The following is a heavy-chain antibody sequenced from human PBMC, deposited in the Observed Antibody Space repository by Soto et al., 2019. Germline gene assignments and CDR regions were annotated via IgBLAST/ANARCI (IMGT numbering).Heavy chain of an antibody. Sequence: EVQLVESGGGLVQTGGSLRLSCAASGFTFSSYWMHWVRQAPGKGVVWVSRINGDGGSTNYADSVQGRFTISRDNAKNTVYLPVDSLRAEDTAVYYCARGLYLKYGQDYWGQGTLVTVSS. D-gene: IGHD2-2*01. CDR2: INGDGGST. V-gene: IGHV3-74*01. CDR1: GFTFSSYW. CDR3: ARGLYLKYGQDY. J-gene: IGHJ4*02.